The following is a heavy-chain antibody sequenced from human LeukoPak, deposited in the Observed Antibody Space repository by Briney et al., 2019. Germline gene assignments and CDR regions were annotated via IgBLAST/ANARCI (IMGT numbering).Heavy chain of an antibody. J-gene: IGHJ4*02. D-gene: IGHD2-21*02. CDR1: GYSISSGYY. CDR2: LYYSGST. CDR3: AEGDDFYTFDY. V-gene: IGHV4-38-2*01. Sequence: SETLSLTCAVSGYSISSGYYWGWIRQPPGKGLEWIGSLYYSGSTYYNPSLKSRLTISVDTSKNQFSLRLSSVTAADTAVYYCAEGDDFYTFDYWGQGTLVTVSS.